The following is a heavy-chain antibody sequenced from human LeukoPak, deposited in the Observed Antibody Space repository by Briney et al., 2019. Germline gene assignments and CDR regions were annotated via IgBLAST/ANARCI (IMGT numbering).Heavy chain of an antibody. CDR1: GFTFSSYA. J-gene: IGHJ4*02. CDR2: ISNSGSTT. CDR3: AEGNRITLIDY. Sequence: GGSLRLSCAASGFTFSSYAMSWVRQAPGKRLEWVSGISNSGSTTYYADSVKGRFTISRDNSKNTLYLQMNSLRAEDTAVYYCAEGNRITLIDYWGQGTLVTVSS. V-gene: IGHV3-23*01. D-gene: IGHD3-10*01.